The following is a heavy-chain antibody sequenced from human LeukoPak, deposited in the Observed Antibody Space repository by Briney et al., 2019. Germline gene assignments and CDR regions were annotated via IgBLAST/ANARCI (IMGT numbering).Heavy chain of an antibody. J-gene: IGHJ6*02. D-gene: IGHD3-22*01. CDR2: IYHSETT. Sequence: SETLSLTCAVSGGSINSSNWWSSVRQPPGKGLEWIGEIYHSETTYYNPSLESRVTISVDKSKNQFSLKLSSVTAADTAVYYCARDARSTSHYYDTSGYLKRYYYYGMDVWGQGTTVTVSS. CDR1: GGSINSSNW. CDR3: ARDARSTSHYYDTSGYLKRYYYYGMDV. V-gene: IGHV4-4*02.